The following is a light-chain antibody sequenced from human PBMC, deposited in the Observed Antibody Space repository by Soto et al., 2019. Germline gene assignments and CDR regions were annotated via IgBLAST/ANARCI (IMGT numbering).Light chain of an antibody. Sequence: DIQMTQSPSTLSASVGDRVTITCRASQSISSWLAWYQQKPGKAPKLLIYKASSLESGVPSRFSGSGSGTEFTLTISSLQPDDFAPYFCQQYNSYSPPTWTFGQGTKVEIK. V-gene: IGKV1-5*03. CDR3: QQYNSYSPPTWT. CDR1: QSISSW. J-gene: IGKJ1*01. CDR2: KAS.